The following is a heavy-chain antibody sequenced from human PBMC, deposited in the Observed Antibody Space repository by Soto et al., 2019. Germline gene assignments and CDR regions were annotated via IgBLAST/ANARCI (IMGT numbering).Heavy chain of an antibody. V-gene: IGHV3-21*01. CDR2: ISSSSSYI. CDR3: ARVVRYFDWFPFDY. CDR1: GFTFSSYS. D-gene: IGHD3-9*01. J-gene: IGHJ4*02. Sequence: PGGSLRLSCAASGFTFSSYSMNWVRQAPGKGLEWVSSISSSSSYIYYADSVKGRFTISRDNAKNSLYLQMNSLRAEDTAVYYCARVVRYFDWFPFDYWGQGTLVTVSS.